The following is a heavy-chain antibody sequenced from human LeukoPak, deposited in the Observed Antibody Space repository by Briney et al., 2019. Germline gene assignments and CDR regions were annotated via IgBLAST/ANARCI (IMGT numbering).Heavy chain of an antibody. V-gene: IGHV3-7*01. Sequence: PGGSLRLSCAASGFTFSSYWMTWVRQTPGKGLEWVANIKQDGSEKYYVDSVKGRFTISRDNAKNSLYLQMNSLRAEDTAVYYCARDSSGWYYFDYWGQGTLVTVSS. J-gene: IGHJ4*01. CDR1: GFTFSSYW. CDR2: IKQDGSEK. D-gene: IGHD6-19*01. CDR3: ARDSSGWYYFDY.